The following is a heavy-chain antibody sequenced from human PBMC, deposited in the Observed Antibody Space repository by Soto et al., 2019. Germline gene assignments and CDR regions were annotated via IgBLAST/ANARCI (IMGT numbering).Heavy chain of an antibody. D-gene: IGHD3-10*01. Sequence: ASVKVSCKASGYTLTPYAMHWVRRAPGQRLEWMGWINAGNGNTKYSQKFQDRVTITRDTSASTAYMELRSLTSADTAVYYCARGLVRGDIALFNWFDPWGQGTLVTVSS. CDR1: GYTLTPYA. J-gene: IGHJ5*02. CDR3: ARGLVRGDIALFNWFDP. V-gene: IGHV1-3*01. CDR2: INAGNGNT.